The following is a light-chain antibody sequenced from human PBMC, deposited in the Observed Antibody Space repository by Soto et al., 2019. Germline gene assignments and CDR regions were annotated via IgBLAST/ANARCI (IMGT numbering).Light chain of an antibody. CDR3: QQYGDLPWT. CDR2: GAS. CDR1: QAVSSNY. Sequence: TALTQSPGTLSSSPGERATLACRASQAVSSNYLAWYQQKPGQAPRLLISGASGRATGVPDRFSGSGSGTDFTLTIDRLESEDFAVYFCQQYGDLPWTCGQGTKVDIK. V-gene: IGKV3-20*01. J-gene: IGKJ1*01.